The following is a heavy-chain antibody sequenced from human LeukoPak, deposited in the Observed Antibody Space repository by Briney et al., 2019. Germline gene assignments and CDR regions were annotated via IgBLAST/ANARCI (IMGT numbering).Heavy chain of an antibody. D-gene: IGHD4-17*01. Sequence: PSGTLSLTCAVSGGSISNNNWWSWVRQPPGKGLEWIGEIFHSGTTNYNPSLKRRGTILVDKSKNHFSLKLSSVTAADTAVYYCASLHAVTLNSFDFWGRGTLVTVSS. CDR1: GGSISNNNW. CDR2: IFHSGTT. J-gene: IGHJ4*02. V-gene: IGHV4-4*02. CDR3: ASLHAVTLNSFDF.